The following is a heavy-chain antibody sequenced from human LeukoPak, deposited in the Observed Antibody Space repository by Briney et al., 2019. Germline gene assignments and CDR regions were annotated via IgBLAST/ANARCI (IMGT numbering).Heavy chain of an antibody. J-gene: IGHJ4*02. CDR2: ISSSSSYI. CDR3: ARDSATAMVPDY. CDR1: GSPLSSYS. Sequence: PGGPLRPSWAPPGSPLSSYSRTWVRQAPGKGRGWVSSISSSSSYIYYADSVKGRFTISRDNAKNTLYLQMNSLRAEDTAVYYCARDSATAMVPDYWGQGTLVTVSS. V-gene: IGHV3-21*01. D-gene: IGHD5-18*01.